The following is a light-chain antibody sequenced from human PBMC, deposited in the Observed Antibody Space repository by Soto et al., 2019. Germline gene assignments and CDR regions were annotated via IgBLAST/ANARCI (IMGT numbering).Light chain of an antibody. J-gene: IGKJ5*01. Sequence: EIVLTQSTGTLSLSPGERATLSCRASQSVSSSYLAWYQQKPGQAPMLLINGASSRATGIPDRFSGSGSGTDFTLTINRLEPEDFAVYYCQLYGISPHFGQGTRLEIK. CDR3: QLYGISPH. CDR1: QSVSSSY. CDR2: GAS. V-gene: IGKV3-20*01.